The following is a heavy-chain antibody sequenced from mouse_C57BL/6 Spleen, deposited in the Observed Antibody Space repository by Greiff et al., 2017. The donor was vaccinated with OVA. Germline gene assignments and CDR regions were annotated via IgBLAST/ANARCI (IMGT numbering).Heavy chain of an antibody. CDR3: ARSELLSYWYFDV. V-gene: IGHV1-53*01. J-gene: IGHJ1*03. CDR2: INPSNGGT. CDR1: GYTFTSYW. Sequence: QVQLQQSGTELVKPGASVKLSCKASGYTFTSYWMHWVKQRPGQGLEWIGNINPSNGGTNYNEKFKSKATLTVDKSSSTAYMQLSSLTSEDSAVYYSARSELLSYWYFDVWGTGTTVTVSS.